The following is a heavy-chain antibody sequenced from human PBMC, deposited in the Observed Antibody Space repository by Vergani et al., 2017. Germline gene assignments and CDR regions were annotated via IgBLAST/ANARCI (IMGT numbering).Heavy chain of an antibody. CDR3: AREWGSSWESDDYYYGMDV. J-gene: IGHJ6*02. CDR2: ISSSSSYT. CDR1: GFTFSDYY. Sequence: QVQLVESGGGLVKPGGSLRLSCAASGFTFSDYYMSWIRQAPGKGLEWVSYISSSSSYTNYADSVKGRFTISRDNAKNSLYLQMNSLRAEDTAVYYCAREWGSSWESDDYYYGMDVWGQGTTVTVSS. V-gene: IGHV3-11*05. D-gene: IGHD6-13*01.